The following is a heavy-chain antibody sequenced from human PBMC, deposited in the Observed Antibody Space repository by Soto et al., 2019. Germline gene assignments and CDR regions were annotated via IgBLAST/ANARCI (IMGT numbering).Heavy chain of an antibody. CDR1: GFTFSSYS. CDR2: ISSSSSYI. D-gene: IGHD2-2*01. V-gene: IGHV3-21*01. J-gene: IGHJ6*02. Sequence: PGGSLRLSCAASGFTFSSYSMNWVRQAPGKGLEWVSSISSSSSYIYYADSVKGRFTISRDNAKNSLYLQMNSLRAEDTAVYYCARDGELTVPATATINYYYYGMDVWGQGTTVTV. CDR3: ARDGELTVPATATINYYYYGMDV.